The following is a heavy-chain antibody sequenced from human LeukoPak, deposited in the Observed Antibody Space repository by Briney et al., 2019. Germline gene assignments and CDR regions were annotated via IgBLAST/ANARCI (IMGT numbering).Heavy chain of an antibody. V-gene: IGHV3-48*01. CDR3: ARVGRYGSYYYYYMDV. J-gene: IGHJ6*03. Sequence: PGGSLRLSCAASGFTFSSYSMNWVRQAPGKGLEWVSYISSSSSTIYYADSVKGRFTISRDNAKNSLYLQMNSLRAEDTAVYYCARVGRYGSYYYYYMDVWGKGTTVTVSS. CDR2: ISSSSSTI. CDR1: GFTFSSYS. D-gene: IGHD2-15*01.